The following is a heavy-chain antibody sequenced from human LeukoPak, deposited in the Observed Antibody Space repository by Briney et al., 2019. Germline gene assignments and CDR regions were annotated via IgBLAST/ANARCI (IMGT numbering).Heavy chain of an antibody. V-gene: IGHV4-39*01. CDR3: SSWHEMATIWATFDY. CDR2: IYYSGST. CDR1: GGSITSRSHY. Sequence: PSETLSLTCTVSGGSITSRSHYWGWIRQPPGKGLEWIATIYYSGSTYYNPSLKSRVTISVDTSKNQFSLKLSSVTAADTAIYYCSSWHEMATIWATFDYWGQGTLVTVSS. D-gene: IGHD5-24*01. J-gene: IGHJ4*02.